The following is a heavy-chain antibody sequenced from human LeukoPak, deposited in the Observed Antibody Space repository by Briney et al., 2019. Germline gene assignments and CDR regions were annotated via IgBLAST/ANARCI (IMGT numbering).Heavy chain of an antibody. V-gene: IGHV3-53*01. CDR2: IYAGGDT. D-gene: IGHD3-16*01. CDR1: GLTVSSNY. CDR3: ARYTFRAVDI. J-gene: IGHJ3*02. Sequence: GGSLRLSCAASGLTVSSNYMTWVRQAPGKGLEWVSNIYAGGDTHYADSVRGRYTISRDNSNNTLYLQMNSLRAEDTAVYYCARYTFRAVDIWGQGTMVTVSS.